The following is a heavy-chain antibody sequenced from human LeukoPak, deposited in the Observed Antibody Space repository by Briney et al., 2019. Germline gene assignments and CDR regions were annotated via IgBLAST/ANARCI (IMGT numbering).Heavy chain of an antibody. CDR1: GYTFTSYD. J-gene: IGHJ6*03. CDR3: ARGHPLIAVAVGGYYYYMDV. Sequence: ASVKVSCKASGYTFTSYDINWVRQATGQGLEWMGWMNPNSGNTGYAQKFQGRVTMTRNTSISTAYMELSSLRSEDTAVYYCARGHPLIAVAVGGYYYYMDVWGKGTTVTVSS. CDR2: MNPNSGNT. V-gene: IGHV1-8*01. D-gene: IGHD6-19*01.